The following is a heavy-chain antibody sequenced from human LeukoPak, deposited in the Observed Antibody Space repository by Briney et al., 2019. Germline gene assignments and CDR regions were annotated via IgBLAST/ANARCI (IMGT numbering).Heavy chain of an antibody. Sequence: PGGSLRLSCAASGFTFSSHAMSWVRQAPGKGLEWVSAISGSGGSTYYADSVKGRFTISRDNSKNTLYLQMNSLRAEDTAVYYCAKVRKLWFGELDYFDYWGQGTLVTVSS. CDR3: AKVRKLWFGELDYFDY. D-gene: IGHD3-10*01. CDR2: ISGSGGST. V-gene: IGHV3-23*01. J-gene: IGHJ4*02. CDR1: GFTFSSHA.